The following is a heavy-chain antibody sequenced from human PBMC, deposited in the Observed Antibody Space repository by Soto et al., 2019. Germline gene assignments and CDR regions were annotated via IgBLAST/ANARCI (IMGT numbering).Heavy chain of an antibody. V-gene: IGHV3-15*07. CDR2: IKSKTDGGTT. Sequence: GGSLRLSCAASGFTFSNAWMNWVRQAPGKGLEWVGRIKSKTDGGTTDYAAPVKGRFTISRDDSKNTLYLQMNSLKTEDTAVYYCTTDLVKYYDSSGYYYDRNIDYWGQGTLVTVSS. D-gene: IGHD3-22*01. CDR1: GFTFSNAW. CDR3: TTDLVKYYDSSGYYYDRNIDY. J-gene: IGHJ4*02.